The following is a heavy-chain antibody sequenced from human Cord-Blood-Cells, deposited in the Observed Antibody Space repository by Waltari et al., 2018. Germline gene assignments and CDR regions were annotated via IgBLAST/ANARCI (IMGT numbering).Heavy chain of an antibody. CDR2: IKQDGSEK. D-gene: IGHD2-2*01. V-gene: IGHV3-7*04. J-gene: IGHJ6*02. CDR3: AREIVVVPAASRGDYYGMDV. Sequence: LEWVANIKQDGSEKYYVDSVKGRFTISRDNAKNSLYLKMNSLRAEDTAVYYCAREIVVVPAASRGDYYGMDVWGQGTTVTVSS.